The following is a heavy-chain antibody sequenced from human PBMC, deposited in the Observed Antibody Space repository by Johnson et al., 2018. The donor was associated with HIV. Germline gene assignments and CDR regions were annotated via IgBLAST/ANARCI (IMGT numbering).Heavy chain of an antibody. CDR2: IYSGGST. Sequence: QVQLVESGGGVVQPGRSLRLSCAASGFTFSSYAMHWVRQAPGKGLEWVSVIYSGGSTYYADSVKGRFTISRDNSKNTLYLQMNSLRAEDTAVYYCARGGVGAGDAFDIWGQGTMVTVSS. V-gene: IGHV3-NL1*01. D-gene: IGHD1-26*01. CDR1: GFTFSSYA. CDR3: ARGGVGAGDAFDI. J-gene: IGHJ3*02.